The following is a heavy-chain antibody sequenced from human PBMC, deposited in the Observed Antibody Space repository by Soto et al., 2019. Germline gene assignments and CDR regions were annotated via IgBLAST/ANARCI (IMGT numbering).Heavy chain of an antibody. D-gene: IGHD3-22*01. CDR3: ARQFDYDSSGYYYAY. Sequence: ASVKVSCKASGGTFNRNTISWVRQAPGQGLEWMGGIIPIFGTANYAQKFQGRVTITADESTNTAYMELSRLRSEDTAVYYCARQFDYDSSGYYYAYWGQGTQVTVSS. CDR2: IIPIFGTA. V-gene: IGHV1-69*13. J-gene: IGHJ4*02. CDR1: GGTFNRNT.